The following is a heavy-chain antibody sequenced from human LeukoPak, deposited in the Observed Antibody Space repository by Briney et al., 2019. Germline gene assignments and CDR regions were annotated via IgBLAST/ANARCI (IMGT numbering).Heavy chain of an antibody. Sequence: ASVKVSCKASGYTFTNYGFSWLRQAPGQGPEWMGWISAYNGNTNYAPKFQGRVTLTTDTPTTTAYMELTTLRSDDTAVYYCARVYSNSHEPDYWGQGTLVTVSS. CDR1: GYTFTNYG. CDR3: ARVYSNSHEPDY. CDR2: ISAYNGNT. J-gene: IGHJ4*02. D-gene: IGHD6-13*01. V-gene: IGHV1-18*01.